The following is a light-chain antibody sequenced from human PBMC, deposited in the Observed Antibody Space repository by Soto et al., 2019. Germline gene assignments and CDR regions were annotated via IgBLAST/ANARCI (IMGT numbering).Light chain of an antibody. CDR1: QDVSIF. J-gene: IGKJ2*01. V-gene: IGKV3-11*02. CDR2: DAS. CDR3: QQRSTWLYT. Sequence: EILLAQSPAPLSLSPGERATLSCKASQDVSIFLAWYQQKPGQAPRLLIHDASNRATGVPARFSGSGSGRDFTLTITSLEPEDFAVYYCQQRSTWLYTFGQGTKL.